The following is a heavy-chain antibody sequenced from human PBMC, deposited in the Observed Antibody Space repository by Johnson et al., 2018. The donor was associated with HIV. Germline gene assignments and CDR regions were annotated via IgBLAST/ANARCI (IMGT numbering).Heavy chain of an antibody. Sequence: QVQLVESGGGVVQPGRSLRLSCAASGFTFSSYGMHWVRQAPGKGLEWVAVISYDGSNKYYADSVKGRFTISRDNSKNTLYLQMNSLRAEDTAVYYCAKEMLATRSPHAFDIWGQGTMVTVSS. CDR2: ISYDGSNK. J-gene: IGHJ3*02. CDR1: GFTFSSYG. D-gene: IGHD2-8*01. V-gene: IGHV3-30*18. CDR3: AKEMLATRSPHAFDI.